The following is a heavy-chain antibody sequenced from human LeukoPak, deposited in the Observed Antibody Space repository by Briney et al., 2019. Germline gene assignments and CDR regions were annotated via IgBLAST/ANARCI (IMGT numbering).Heavy chain of an antibody. D-gene: IGHD1-26*01. CDR2: ITSSGVTT. J-gene: IGHJ4*02. CDR1: GFNFNNYP. V-gene: IGHV3-23*01. Sequence: GGSLRLSCATSGFNFNNYPMSWVRQAPGKGLEWVSAITSSGVTTYYADSVRGRFTISRDNSKNTLYLQMNTLRAEDRAVYYCAKENPVGGTNYFDYWGQGTLVTVSS. CDR3: AKENPVGGTNYFDY.